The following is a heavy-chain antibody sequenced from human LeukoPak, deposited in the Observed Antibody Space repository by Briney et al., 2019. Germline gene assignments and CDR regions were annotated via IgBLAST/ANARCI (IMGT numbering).Heavy chain of an antibody. CDR2: ISYDGSNR. J-gene: IGHJ4*02. V-gene: IGHV3-30-3*01. CDR3: AKDRQYGPPIDY. D-gene: IGHD4-17*01. CDR1: GFTFSSYA. Sequence: PGGSLRLSCAASGFTFSSYAMHWVRQAPGKGLEWVAVISYDGSNRYYADSVKGRFTISRDNSKNTLYLQMNCLRAEDTAVYYCAKDRQYGPPIDYWGQGTLVTVSS.